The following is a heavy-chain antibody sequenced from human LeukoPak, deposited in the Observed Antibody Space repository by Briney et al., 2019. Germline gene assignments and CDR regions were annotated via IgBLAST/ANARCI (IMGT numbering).Heavy chain of an antibody. J-gene: IGHJ4*02. V-gene: IGHV3-74*01. CDR2: INSDGSST. D-gene: IGHD3-22*01. Sequence: GGSLRLSCAASGFTFSSYWMHWVRQAPGKGLVWVSRINSDGSSTSYADSVKGRFTISRDNAKNTLYLQMNSLRAEDTAVYYCAKDRAYYSDSSGYYLVRAYDYWGQGTLVTVSS. CDR3: AKDRAYYSDSSGYYLVRAYDY. CDR1: GFTFSSYW.